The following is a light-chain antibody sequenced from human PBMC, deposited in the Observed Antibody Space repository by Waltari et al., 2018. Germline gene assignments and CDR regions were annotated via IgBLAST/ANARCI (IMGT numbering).Light chain of an antibody. CDR3: QQSYSALT. J-gene: IGKJ4*01. V-gene: IGKV1-39*01. CDR2: AAS. Sequence: DIQMTQSPSSLSASVGDRVTITCRASQSITIYLNWYHHKPGKAPKHLIYAASSLQGGVPTRFSGSGSGTDFNLTISTLQPEDFATYYCQQSYSALTCGGGTKVEIK. CDR1: QSITIY.